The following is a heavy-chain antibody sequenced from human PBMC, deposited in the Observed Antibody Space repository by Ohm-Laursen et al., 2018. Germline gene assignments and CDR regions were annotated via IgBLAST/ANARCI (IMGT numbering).Heavy chain of an antibody. Sequence: SDTLSLTCTVSGGSISRYYWSWLRQPPGKGLEWIGYVYYSGSTNYNPSLKSRVTISVDTSKNQFSLKVSSVTAADTAVYYCATMGSSIYWGQGTLVTVSS. CDR2: VYYSGST. V-gene: IGHV4-59*08. J-gene: IGHJ4*02. CDR1: GGSISRYY. D-gene: IGHD1-26*01. CDR3: ATMGSSIY.